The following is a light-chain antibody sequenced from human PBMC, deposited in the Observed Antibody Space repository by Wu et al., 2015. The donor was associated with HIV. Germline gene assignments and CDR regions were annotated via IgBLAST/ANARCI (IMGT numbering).Light chain of an antibody. CDR1: QGISNH. CDR3: QQRRNWPLT. J-gene: IGKJ4*01. CDR2: DAS. V-gene: IGKV3-11*01. Sequence: EIALTQSPGTLSLSPGERAALSCRASQGISNHLAWYQQRPGQSPRLLIYDASTRATGIPARFSGSGSGTDFTLTISRLEPEDFAVYYCQQRRNWPLTFGGGTKVEIK.